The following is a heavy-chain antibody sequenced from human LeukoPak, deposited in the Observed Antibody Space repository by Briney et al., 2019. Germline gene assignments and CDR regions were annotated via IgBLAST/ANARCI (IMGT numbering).Heavy chain of an antibody. D-gene: IGHD6-19*01. J-gene: IGHJ3*01. CDR3: ARASVAGMQNAFDL. Sequence: SETLSLTCTVSGGSISSGGYYWSWIRQHPETGLEWIGYISYSGSSYYNPSLKSRLSISLDTSKNQFSLSLSSVTAADTAVFYCARASVAGMQNAFDLWGQGTMVTVSS. CDR2: ISYSGSS. CDR1: GGSISSGGYY. V-gene: IGHV4-31*03.